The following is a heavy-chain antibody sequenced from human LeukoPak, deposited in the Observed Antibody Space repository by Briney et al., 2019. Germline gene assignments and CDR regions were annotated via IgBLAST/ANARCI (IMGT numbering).Heavy chain of an antibody. J-gene: IGHJ4*02. CDR3: ARGSTEFDY. V-gene: IGHV3-23*01. CDR1: GFTLSSYA. CDR2: ISGSGDST. Sequence: GGSLRLSCAASGFTLSSYAMSWVRQAPGKGLEWVSAISGSGDSTYYGDSVKGRFTISRDNSKNTLYLQMNSLRAEDTAVYYCARGSTEFDYWGQGTLVTVSS.